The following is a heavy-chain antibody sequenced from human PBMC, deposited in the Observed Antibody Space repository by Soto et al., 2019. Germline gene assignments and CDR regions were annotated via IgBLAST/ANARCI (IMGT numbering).Heavy chain of an antibody. Sequence: EVQQMESGGGLVQPGGSLRLSCAASGFTFSNYATSWVRQTPGKGLEWVSTISGGGGNTYYPDSVKGRFTISRDNSKDTVYLQMNSLRTDDTAIYYCAKERLGRGADYWGQGALVTVTS. CDR1: GFTFSNYA. D-gene: IGHD1-26*01. J-gene: IGHJ4*02. CDR2: ISGGGGNT. V-gene: IGHV3-23*01. CDR3: AKERLGRGADY.